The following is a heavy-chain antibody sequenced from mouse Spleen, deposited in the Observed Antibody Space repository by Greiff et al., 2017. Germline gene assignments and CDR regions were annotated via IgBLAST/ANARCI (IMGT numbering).Heavy chain of an antibody. V-gene: IGHV5-6*01. CDR1: GFTFSSYG. J-gene: IGHJ2*01. D-gene: IGHD1-1*01. CDR2: ISSGGSYT. Sequence: EVMLVESGGDLVKPGGSLKLSCAASGFTFSSYGMSWVRQTPDKRLEWVATISSGGSYTYYPDSVKGRFTISRDNAKNTLYLQMSSLKSEDTAMYYCARQVITTVVAHFDYWGQGTTLTVSS. CDR3: ARQVITTVVAHFDY.